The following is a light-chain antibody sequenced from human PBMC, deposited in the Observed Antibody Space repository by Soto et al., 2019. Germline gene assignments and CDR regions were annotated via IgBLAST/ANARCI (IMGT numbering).Light chain of an antibody. CDR2: GAS. V-gene: IGKV3-15*01. J-gene: IGKJ4*01. CDR3: QQYNDWPLT. Sequence: EIVMTQSPATPGVSPGERASLSCRASQSVSTNLAWYQQKPAQAPRLLIYGASTRATGIPARFSGGGSGTELTLTISSLQSADFAVYYCQQYNDWPLTFGGGTKVDIK. CDR1: QSVSTN.